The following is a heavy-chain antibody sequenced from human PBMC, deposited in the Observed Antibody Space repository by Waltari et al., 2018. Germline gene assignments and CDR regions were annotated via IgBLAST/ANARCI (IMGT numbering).Heavy chain of an antibody. Sequence: EVQLLESGGGLVQPGGSLRLSCAASGFTFSSYAMSWVRQAPGKGVEWVSVIYSGGSTYYADSVKGRFTISRDISKNTLYLQMNSLRAEDTAVYYCAKGAQPNPWGQGTLVTVSS. CDR1: GFTFSSYA. CDR2: IYSGGST. CDR3: AKGAQPNP. V-gene: IGHV3-23*03. J-gene: IGHJ5*02.